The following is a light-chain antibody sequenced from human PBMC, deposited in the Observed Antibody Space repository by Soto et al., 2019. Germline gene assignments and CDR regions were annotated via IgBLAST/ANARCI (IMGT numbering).Light chain of an antibody. V-gene: IGLV2-14*01. Sequence: QSALIQPASVSGSPGQSLIISCTGTGGDFGSSTYVSWYQQHSDKAPKVVIYEVNKRPSGVSSRFSGAKSGSTASLTISGLQGDDEATYFCSLYTTTNSWVFGGGTKLTVL. J-gene: IGLJ3*02. CDR3: SLYTTTNSWV. CDR2: EVN. CDR1: GGDFGSSTY.